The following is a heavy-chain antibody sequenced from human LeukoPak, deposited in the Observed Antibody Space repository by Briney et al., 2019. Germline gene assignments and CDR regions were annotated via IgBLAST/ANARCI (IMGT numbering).Heavy chain of an antibody. J-gene: IGHJ4*02. V-gene: IGHV4-59*08. D-gene: IGHD5-12*01. CDR1: GGSISSYY. Sequence: SETLSLTCTVSGGSISSYYWSWIRQPPGKGLEWIGYIYYSGSTNYNPSLKSRVTISVDTSKNQFSLKLSSVTAADTAVYCCARRPRHPRNHIVATPYYFDYWGQGTLVTVSS. CDR3: ARRPRHPRNHIVATPYYFDY. CDR2: IYYSGST.